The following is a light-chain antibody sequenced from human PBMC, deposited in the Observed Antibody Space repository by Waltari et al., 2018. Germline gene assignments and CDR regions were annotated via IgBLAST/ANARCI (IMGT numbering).Light chain of an antibody. Sequence: QSVLTHPPPVSAAPRPRLTIPSAGRSSNIENNPVTCYQHLPGRAHKLLIGYDNLLPSGVSARFSASKSGTSASLAISGLQSDDEADYYCATWDDSLNAYVFGSGTKVTVV. J-gene: IGLJ1*01. V-gene: IGLV1-36*01. CDR2: YDN. CDR3: ATWDDSLNAYV. CDR1: SSNIENNP.